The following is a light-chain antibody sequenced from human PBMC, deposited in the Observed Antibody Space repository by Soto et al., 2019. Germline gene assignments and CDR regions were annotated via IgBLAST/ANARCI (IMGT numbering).Light chain of an antibody. CDR1: QSVTSN. CDR3: QQYNDWYT. CDR2: DAS. V-gene: IGKV3-15*01. Sequence: EIVMTQSPATLSVSPGERATLSCRASQSVTSNLAWYQQKPGQAPRLLIYDASTRATGVPARFSGSGSGTEFTLTINSLQSEDFAIYYCQQYNDWYTFGQGTKLEIK. J-gene: IGKJ2*01.